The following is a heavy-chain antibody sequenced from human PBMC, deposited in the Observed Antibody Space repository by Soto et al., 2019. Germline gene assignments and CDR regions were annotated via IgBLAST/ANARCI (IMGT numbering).Heavy chain of an antibody. CDR3: ARGGLYSDSSGYYYGTGGTFDF. CDR1: GYTFTSYG. CDR2: ISTYNGNT. J-gene: IGHJ4*02. D-gene: IGHD3-22*01. Sequence: ASVKVSCKTSGYTFTSYGISWVRQAPGQGLEWMGWISTYNGNTNYAQKLQGRVTMTTYTSTSTAYMELRSLRSDDTAVYYCARGGLYSDSSGYYYGTGGTFDFWGQGTLVTVPS. V-gene: IGHV1-18*01.